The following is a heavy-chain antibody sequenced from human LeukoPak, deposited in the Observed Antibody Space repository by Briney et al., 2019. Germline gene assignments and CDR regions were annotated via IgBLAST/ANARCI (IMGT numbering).Heavy chain of an antibody. J-gene: IGHJ4*02. CDR2: ISSSSSTI. CDR3: ARDTPMYYFDY. Sequence: PGGSPRLSCAASGFTFSSYSMNWVRQAPGKGLEWVSYISSSSSTIYYADSVKGRFTISRDNAKNSLYLQMNSLRAEDTAVYYCARDTPMYYFDYWGQGTLVTASS. CDR1: GFTFSSYS. V-gene: IGHV3-48*04.